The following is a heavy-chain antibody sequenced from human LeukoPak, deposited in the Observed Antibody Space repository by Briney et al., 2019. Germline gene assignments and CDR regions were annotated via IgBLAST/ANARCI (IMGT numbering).Heavy chain of an antibody. D-gene: IGHD1-26*01. CDR1: GFTFSNYA. CDR3: AKDKSGGWELLRDHDASDI. CDR2: ISGSGAST. V-gene: IGHV3-23*01. Sequence: PGGSLRLSCAASGFTFSNYAMSWVRQAPGKGLEWVSSISGSGASTYYADSVKGRFTISRDNSKNTLYLQMNSLRAEDTALYYCAKDKSGGWELLRDHDASDIWGQGTMVTVSS. J-gene: IGHJ3*02.